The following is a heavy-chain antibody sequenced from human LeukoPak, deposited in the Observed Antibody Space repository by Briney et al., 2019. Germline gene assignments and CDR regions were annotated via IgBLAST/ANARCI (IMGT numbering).Heavy chain of an antibody. CDR2: ISAYNGDT. Sequence: ASVKVSCKASGFTFNKYGITWVRQAPGQGLEWMGWISAYNGDTNYAQKFQGRVTMTTDTSTSTAYMELRSLRSDDTAVYYCARAGIVVVVAAPVLPYYYYGMDVWGQGTTVTVSS. J-gene: IGHJ6*02. CDR1: GFTFNKYG. CDR3: ARAGIVVVVAAPVLPYYYYGMDV. D-gene: IGHD2-15*01. V-gene: IGHV1-18*01.